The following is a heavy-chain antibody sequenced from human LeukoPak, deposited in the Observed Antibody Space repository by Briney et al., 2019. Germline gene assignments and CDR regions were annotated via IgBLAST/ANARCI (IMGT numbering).Heavy chain of an antibody. D-gene: IGHD5-18*01. Sequence: PGRSLRLSCAASGFTFDDYAMHWVRQAPGKGLEWVSGISWNSGSIGYADSVKGRFTISRDNAKNSLYLQMNSLRAEDTAVYYCARDGSYGYFDYWGQGTLVTVSS. CDR3: ARDGSYGYFDY. CDR1: GFTFDDYA. CDR2: ISWNSGSI. V-gene: IGHV3-9*01. J-gene: IGHJ4*02.